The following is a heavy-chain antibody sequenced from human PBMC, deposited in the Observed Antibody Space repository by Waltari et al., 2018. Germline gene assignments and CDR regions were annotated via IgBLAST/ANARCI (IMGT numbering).Heavy chain of an antibody. V-gene: IGHV4-4*02. J-gene: IGHJ4*02. D-gene: IGHD2-15*01. CDR1: GDSMRLTYW. CDR3: ARDRGRGLYLDS. CDR2: VHGSGKT. Sequence: QLPLQESGPGLVKPSGTLSLTCAVSGDSMRLTYWWSWVRQPPGKGLEWLGQVHGSGKTNYSPSFASRVTISLDTYNKQFSLKVTSATAADTAVYYCARDRGRGLYLDSWGPGTLVTVS.